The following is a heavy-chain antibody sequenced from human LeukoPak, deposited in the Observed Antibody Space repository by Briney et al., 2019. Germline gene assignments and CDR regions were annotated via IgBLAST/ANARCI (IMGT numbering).Heavy chain of an antibody. Sequence: NASETLSLTCTVSGGSISSSSYYWGWIRQPPGKGLEWIGSIYYSGSTYYNPSLKSRVTISVDTSKNQFSLKLSSVTAADTAVYYCARGSLGSLHSRWPERDNWFDPWGQGTLVTVSS. CDR2: IYYSGST. J-gene: IGHJ5*02. D-gene: IGHD5-24*01. CDR3: ARGSLGSLHSRWPERDNWFDP. CDR1: GGSISSSSYY. V-gene: IGHV4-39*07.